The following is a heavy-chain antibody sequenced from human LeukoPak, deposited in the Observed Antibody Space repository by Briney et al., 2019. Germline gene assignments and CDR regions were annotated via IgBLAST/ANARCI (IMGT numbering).Heavy chain of an antibody. CDR1: GFTFSDYY. CDR2: ISSIGSTT. D-gene: IGHD2-2*01. V-gene: IGHV3-11*01. Sequence: GRSLRLPCAASGFTFSDYYLSWIRQAPGKGLEGGSYISSIGSTTYYADSVKGRFTISRDNPKNPLHLHMNSLRPEDPPVYYCARERGGSSTSGNGDYYYGMDVWGQGTTVTVSS. CDR3: ARERGGSSTSGNGDYYYGMDV. J-gene: IGHJ6*02.